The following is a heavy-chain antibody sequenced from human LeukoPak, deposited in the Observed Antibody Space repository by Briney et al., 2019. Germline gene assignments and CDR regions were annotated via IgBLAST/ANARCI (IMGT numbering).Heavy chain of an antibody. CDR2: IKKDGNHK. Sequence: GGSLRLSCAASGFTFSSYAMSWVRQAPGKGLEWVANIKKDGNHKYYVDSVEGRFTVSRDNAQNSPYLQMNSLRAEDTALYYCAKAAAAGHPFDYWGQGTLVTVSS. CDR3: AKAAAAGHPFDY. V-gene: IGHV3-7*03. J-gene: IGHJ4*02. CDR1: GFTFSSYA. D-gene: IGHD6-13*01.